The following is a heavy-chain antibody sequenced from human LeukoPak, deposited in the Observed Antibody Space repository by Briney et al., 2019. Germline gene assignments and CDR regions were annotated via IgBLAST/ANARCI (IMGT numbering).Heavy chain of an antibody. J-gene: IGHJ3*02. Sequence: GGSLRLSPAASGFTFSGYVMNWVRQGPGKWLEWVSYISSIGTTKYYADSVKGRFTLSRDNTKKSLSLQMTSGRGEDTTIYCCAKSNRDAFDMWGQGTVVTVSS. V-gene: IGHV3-48*03. D-gene: IGHD2/OR15-2a*01. CDR3: AKSNRDAFDM. CDR1: GFTFSGYV. CDR2: ISSIGTTK.